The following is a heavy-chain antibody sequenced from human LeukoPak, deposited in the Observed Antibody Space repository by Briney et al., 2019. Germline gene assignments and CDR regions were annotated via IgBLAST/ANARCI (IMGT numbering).Heavy chain of an antibody. D-gene: IGHD3-10*01. Sequence: ASVKVSCKASGYTFTGYNMQWLRQAPGQGLEWMGWINTNSGGTNSAQKRQGRVTMTTDTSTSTAYMELRSLRSDDTAVYYCARFTFSGIDYWGQGTLVTVSS. V-gene: IGHV1-2*02. J-gene: IGHJ4*02. CDR1: GYTFTGYN. CDR3: ARFTFSGIDY. CDR2: INTNSGGT.